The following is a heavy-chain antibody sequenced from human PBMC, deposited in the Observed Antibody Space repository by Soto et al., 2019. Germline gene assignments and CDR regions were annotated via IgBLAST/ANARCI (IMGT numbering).Heavy chain of an antibody. CDR2: FDPEDGET. CDR3: ATWDSSSTTIYYDYGMEV. J-gene: IGHJ6*02. CDR1: GYTLTELS. D-gene: IGHD6-13*01. V-gene: IGHV1-24*01. Sequence: ASVKVSCKVSGYTLTELSMHWVRQAPGKGLEWMGGFDPEDGETIYAQKFQGRVTMTEDTSTDTAYMELSSLRSEDTAVYYCATWDSSSTTIYYDYGMEVWGQGTTVTVSS.